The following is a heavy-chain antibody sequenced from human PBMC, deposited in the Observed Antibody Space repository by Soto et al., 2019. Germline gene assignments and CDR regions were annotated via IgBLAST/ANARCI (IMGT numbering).Heavy chain of an antibody. CDR1: GFTFTSYA. CDR2: ISYSGRTT. Sequence: PGGSLRLSCAASGFTFTSYAMNWVRQAPGQGLEWVSTISYSGRTTYYADSVKGRFTISRDNSNNTLYLQMDSLRGEDTAVYYCAKGAPLLAAGTWWFDPWGQGTLVTVSS. CDR3: AKGAPLLAAGTWWFDP. V-gene: IGHV3-23*01. J-gene: IGHJ5*02. D-gene: IGHD6-13*01.